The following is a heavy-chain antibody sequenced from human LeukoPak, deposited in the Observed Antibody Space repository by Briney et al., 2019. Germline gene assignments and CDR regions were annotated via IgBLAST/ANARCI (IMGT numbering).Heavy chain of an antibody. V-gene: IGHV4-31*03. CDR3: ARVSCSSTSCKRYYYYGMDV. CDR2: MYDSGSN. CDR1: GRSISSGGYY. Sequence: SQTLSLTCTVSGRSISSGGYYWSWIRQHPGKGLEWIGYMYDSGSNYYHPSLKSRVTISVDTSKNQFSLKLSSVTAADTAVYYCARVSCSSTSCKRYYYYGMDVWGKGTTVTVSS. J-gene: IGHJ6*04. D-gene: IGHD2-2*01.